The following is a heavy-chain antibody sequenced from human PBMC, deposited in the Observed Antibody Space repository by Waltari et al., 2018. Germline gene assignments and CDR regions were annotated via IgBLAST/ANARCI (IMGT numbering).Heavy chain of an antibody. V-gene: IGHV4-39*01. D-gene: IGHD5-12*01. CDR3: ATYIGASVGTAAFDV. Sequence: QLQLQESGPGLVKPSETLSLTRTVSGRSITSNRHYWGWIRQPPGQGLEWIGTLSYTGATYSSPSLKSRVTLSRDTSKNQLSLTLGSVTAADTALYYCATYIGASVGTAAFDVWGQGTMVTVSS. J-gene: IGHJ3*01. CDR1: GRSITSNRHY. CDR2: LSYTGAT.